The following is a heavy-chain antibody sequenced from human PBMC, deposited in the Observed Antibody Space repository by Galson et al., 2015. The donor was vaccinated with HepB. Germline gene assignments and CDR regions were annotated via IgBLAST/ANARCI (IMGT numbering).Heavy chain of an antibody. V-gene: IGHV1-69*13. J-gene: IGHJ6*02. CDR2: IIPLFDIT. CDR1: GGTFSIYA. D-gene: IGHD5-12*01. Sequence: SVKVSCKASGGTFSIYAISWVRQAPGQGLEWMGGIIPLFDITNYAQRFEGRVTVTADDSTSTVYMEMSSLRSEDTAVYYCARANIVGTKANLFYGMDVWGQGTTVTVSS. CDR3: ARANIVGTKANLFYGMDV.